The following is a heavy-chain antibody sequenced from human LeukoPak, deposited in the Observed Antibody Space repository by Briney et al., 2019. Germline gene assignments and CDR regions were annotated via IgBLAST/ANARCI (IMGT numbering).Heavy chain of an antibody. J-gene: IGHJ1*01. D-gene: IGHD2-2*01. CDR1: GGSISSYY. CDR3: ARARLYCSSTSCPFQH. CDR2: IYYSGST. V-gene: IGHV4-59*12. Sequence: SETLSLTCIVSGGSISSYYWSWIRQPPGKGLEWIGYIYYSGSTNYNPSLKSRVTISVDTSKNQFSLKLSSVTAADTAVYYCARARLYCSSTSCPFQHWGQGTLVTVSS.